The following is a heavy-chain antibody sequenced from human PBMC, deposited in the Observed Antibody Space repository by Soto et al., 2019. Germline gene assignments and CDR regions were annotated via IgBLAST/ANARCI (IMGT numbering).Heavy chain of an antibody. CDR2: IYYSGST. CDR3: AASCVGCGGFNYYGMDV. D-gene: IGHD2-21*01. CDR1: GGSISSGGYY. V-gene: IGHV4-31*03. J-gene: IGHJ6*02. Sequence: QVQLQESGPGLVKPSQTLSLTCTVSGGSISSGGYYWSWIRQPPGKGLEWIGYIYYSGSTYYNPSPKSRDSISADTSKNQFSLKLSSVTAADTAVYYCAASCVGCGGFNYYGMDVWGQGTTVTVSS.